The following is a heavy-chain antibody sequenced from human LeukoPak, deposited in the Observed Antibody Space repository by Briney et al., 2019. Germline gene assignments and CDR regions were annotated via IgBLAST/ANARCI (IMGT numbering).Heavy chain of an antibody. CDR1: GFTFSSYE. CDR3: AREPHSSWFDAFDI. CDR2: ISSRGSTI. D-gene: IGHD6-13*01. V-gene: IGHV3-48*03. J-gene: IGHJ3*02. Sequence: GGSLRLSCAASGFTFSSYEMNWVRQAPGKGLEWVLYISSRGSTIYYADSVKRRFTISRDNAKNSLYLQMNRLRAEDTAVYYCAREPHSSWFDAFDIWGQGTMVTVSS.